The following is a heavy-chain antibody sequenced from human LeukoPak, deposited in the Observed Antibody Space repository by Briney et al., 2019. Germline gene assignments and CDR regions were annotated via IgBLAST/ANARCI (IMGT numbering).Heavy chain of an antibody. CDR3: ARDSSRLLHLSHGMDV. CDR2: IKSKTDGGTT. CDR1: GFTFSNAW. J-gene: IGHJ6*02. Sequence: PGGSLRLSCAASGFTFSNAWMSWVRQAPGKGLEWVGRIKSKTDGGTTDYAAPVKGRFTISRDNAKNSLYLQMNGLRAEDTAVYYCARDSSRLLHLSHGMDVWGQGTTVTVSS. V-gene: IGHV3-15*01. D-gene: IGHD1-26*01.